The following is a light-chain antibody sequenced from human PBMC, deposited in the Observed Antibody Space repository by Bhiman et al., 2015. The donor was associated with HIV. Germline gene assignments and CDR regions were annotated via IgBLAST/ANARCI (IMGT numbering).Light chain of an antibody. J-gene: IGLJ3*02. CDR2: DVS. Sequence: QSALTQPASVSGSPGQSITISCTGTSSDVGGYNYVSWYQQHPGKVPKLMIYDVSKRPSGVSNRFSGSKSGNTASLTISGLRSEDEADYYCAAWDDRLSGWVFGGGTKLTVL. V-gene: IGLV2-14*01. CDR1: SSDVGGYNY. CDR3: AAWDDRLSGWV.